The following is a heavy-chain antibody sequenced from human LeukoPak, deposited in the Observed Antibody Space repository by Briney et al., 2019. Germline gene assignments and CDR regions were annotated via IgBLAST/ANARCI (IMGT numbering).Heavy chain of an antibody. V-gene: IGHV3-53*01. J-gene: IGHJ4*02. CDR1: GFTVSSNY. D-gene: IGHD6-19*01. Sequence: GGSLRLSCVASGFTVSSNYMSWVRQAPGKGLEWVSVIYSGGSTYYADSVKGRFTISRDNSKNTLYLQMNSLRAEDTAVYYCASAPTYSSGWSYYFDYWGQGTLVTVSS. CDR3: ASAPTYSSGWSYYFDY. CDR2: IYSGGST.